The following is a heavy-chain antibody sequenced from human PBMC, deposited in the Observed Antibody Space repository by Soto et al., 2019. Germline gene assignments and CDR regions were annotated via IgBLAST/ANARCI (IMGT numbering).Heavy chain of an antibody. CDR1: GYTFTGYY. D-gene: IGHD2-15*01. CDR3: VRGGCSGGSCYRVGPTVNWFDP. CDR2: INPNSGGT. J-gene: IGHJ5*02. V-gene: IGHV1-2*04. Sequence: ASVKVSCKASGYTFTGYYMHWVRQAPGQGLEWMGWINPNSGGTNYAQKFQGWVTMTRDTSISTAYMELSRLRSDDTAVYYCVRGGCSGGSCYRVGPTVNWFDPWGQGTLVTVSS.